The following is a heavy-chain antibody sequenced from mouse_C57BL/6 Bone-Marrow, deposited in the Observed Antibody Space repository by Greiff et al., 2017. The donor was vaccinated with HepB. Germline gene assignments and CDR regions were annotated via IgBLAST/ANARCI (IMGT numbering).Heavy chain of an antibody. D-gene: IGHD2-3*01. J-gene: IGHJ1*03. V-gene: IGHV1-64*01. Sequence: QVQLQQPGAELVKPWASVQLSCKASGYTFTSYWMHWVKQRPGQGLEWIGMIHPNSGSTNYNEKFKSKATLTVDKSSSTAYMQLSSLTSEDSAVYYCARPGFSIRAVWGTWPSVTVPT. CDR3: ARPGFSIRAV. CDR2: IHPNSGST. CDR1: GYTFTSYW.